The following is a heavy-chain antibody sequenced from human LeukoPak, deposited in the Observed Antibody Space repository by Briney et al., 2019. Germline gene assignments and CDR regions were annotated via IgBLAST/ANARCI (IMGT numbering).Heavy chain of an antibody. CDR2: INEAGSLK. CDR1: GFTFSAYW. J-gene: IGHJ4*02. CDR3: ARVGKNGWDFDH. D-gene: IGHD6-19*01. Sequence: PGGSLRLSCAASGFTFSAYWMTWVRQAPGKGLEWVTIINEAGSLKYYVDSVKGRFTISRDNTKNSLYLQMITLRVEDTAVYYCARVGKNGWDFDHWGQGTLVTVSS. V-gene: IGHV3-7*01.